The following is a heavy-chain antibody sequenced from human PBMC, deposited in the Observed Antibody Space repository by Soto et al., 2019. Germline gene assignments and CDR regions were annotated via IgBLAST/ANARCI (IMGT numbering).Heavy chain of an antibody. CDR2: ISGSGRST. J-gene: IGHJ4*02. CDR3: AKEQKDSSTWSELNY. CDR1: GFTFSSYA. V-gene: IGHV3-23*01. Sequence: GGSLRLSCAASGFTFSSYAMSWARQAPGMGLEWVSAISGSGRSTYYADSVKGRFTISRDNSKNTLYLQMNSLRAEDTAVYYCAKEQKDSSTWSELNYWGQGTLVTVSS. D-gene: IGHD6-13*01.